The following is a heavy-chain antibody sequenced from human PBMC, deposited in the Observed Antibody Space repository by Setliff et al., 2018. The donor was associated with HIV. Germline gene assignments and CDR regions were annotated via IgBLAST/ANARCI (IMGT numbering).Heavy chain of an antibody. CDR1: GFTFSSNY. D-gene: IGHD3-16*02. J-gene: IGHJ4*02. Sequence: EASVKVSCKASGFTFSSNYMHWVQQAPGKGLEWMGRVDPDDGETIYAEKFQDRLTITADASTDTTYMELSSLRSEDTAVYYCVIVPLYENVYDNIWGSYRPLDYWGQETLVTVSS. CDR2: VDPDDGET. CDR3: VIVPLYENVYDNIWGSYRPLDY. V-gene: IGHV1-69-2*01.